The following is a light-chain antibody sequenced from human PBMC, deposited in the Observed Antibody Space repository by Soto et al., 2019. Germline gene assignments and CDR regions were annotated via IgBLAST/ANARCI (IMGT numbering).Light chain of an antibody. V-gene: IGKV1-39*01. CDR2: TAS. CDR1: QNINSY. Sequence: DLQMTQSPSSLSASVGDRVTITCRASQNINSYLNWYQQKPGKAPQLLIYTASSLQGRVPSRLTGSGSGTDFTLTTSSLQPEDFATYYCLQSYNAPLTFGGGTKVEIK. CDR3: LQSYNAPLT. J-gene: IGKJ4*01.